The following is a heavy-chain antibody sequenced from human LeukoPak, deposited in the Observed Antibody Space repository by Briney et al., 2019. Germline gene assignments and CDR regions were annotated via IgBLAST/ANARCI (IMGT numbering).Heavy chain of an antibody. CDR2: IIPIFGTA. D-gene: IGHD3-22*01. CDR3: ASSQTKYYYDSSGYYLDDAFDI. Sequence: GASVKVSCKASGGTFSSYAISWVRQAPGQALEWMGGIIPIFGTANYAQKFQGRVTITTDESTSTAYMELSSLRSEDTAVYYCASSQTKYYYDSSGYYLDDAFDIWGQGTMVTVSS. V-gene: IGHV1-69*05. J-gene: IGHJ3*02. CDR1: GGTFSSYA.